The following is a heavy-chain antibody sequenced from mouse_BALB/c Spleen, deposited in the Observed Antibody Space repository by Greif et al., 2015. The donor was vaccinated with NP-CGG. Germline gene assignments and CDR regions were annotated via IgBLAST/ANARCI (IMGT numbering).Heavy chain of an antibody. CDR1: GFSLTSYG. Sequence: VKLMESGPGLVAPSQSLSITCTISGFSLTSYGVHWVRQPPGKGLEWLVVIWSDGSTTYNSALKSRLSISKDNSKSQVFLKMNSLQTDDTAMYYCARHEEGDYDGDYYAMDYWGQGTSVTVSS. D-gene: IGHD2-4*01. CDR3: ARHEEGDYDGDYYAMDY. CDR2: IWSDGST. J-gene: IGHJ4*01. V-gene: IGHV2-6-1*01.